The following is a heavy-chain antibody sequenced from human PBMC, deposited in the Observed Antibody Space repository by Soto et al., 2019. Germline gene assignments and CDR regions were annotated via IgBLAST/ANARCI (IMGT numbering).Heavy chain of an antibody. D-gene: IGHD3-22*01. Sequence: SGPTLVNPTQTLTLTCAFSGFSLSSSGVGVGWIRQPPGKALEWLALLYWNDDERYSPSLRSRLSITKDTSKTQVVLTMTNMDPVDTATYCAHSQNFYDGSAGYFDFWGQGTLVTVSS. CDR1: GFSLSSSGVG. CDR3: AHSQNFYDGSAGYFDF. J-gene: IGHJ4*02. V-gene: IGHV2-5*01. CDR2: LYWNDDE.